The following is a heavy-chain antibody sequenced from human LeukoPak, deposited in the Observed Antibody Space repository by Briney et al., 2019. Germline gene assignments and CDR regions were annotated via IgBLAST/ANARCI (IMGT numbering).Heavy chain of an antibody. Sequence: PSETLSLTCTVSGYSISTGYYWDWIRQPPGKGLEWIGTFYHGGSTYYNPSLKSRLTISLDTSKNLFSLKLSSVTAADTAVYYCARLRGTNDTTPRGDDAFDIWGQGTMVTVSS. D-gene: IGHD3-16*01. CDR2: FYHGGST. CDR1: GYSISTGYY. J-gene: IGHJ3*02. CDR3: ARLRGTNDTTPRGDDAFDI. V-gene: IGHV4-38-2*02.